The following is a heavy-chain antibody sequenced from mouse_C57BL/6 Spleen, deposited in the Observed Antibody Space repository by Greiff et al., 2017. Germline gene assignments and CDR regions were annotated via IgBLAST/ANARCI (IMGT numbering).Heavy chain of an antibody. CDR2: IYPGGGYT. Sequence: QVQLQQSGAELVRPGTSVKMSCKASGYTFTNYWIGWAKQRPGHGLEWIGDIYPGGGYTNYNEKFKGKATLTAAKSSSTADMQFSSLTSEDSSIYCFASSDYGSSLDFAYWGQGTLVTVSA. CDR3: ASSDYGSSLDFAY. J-gene: IGHJ3*01. CDR1: GYTFTNYW. V-gene: IGHV1-63*01. D-gene: IGHD1-1*01.